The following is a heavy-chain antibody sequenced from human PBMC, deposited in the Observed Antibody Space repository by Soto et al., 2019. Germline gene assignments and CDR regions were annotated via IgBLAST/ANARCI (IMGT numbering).Heavy chain of an antibody. D-gene: IGHD3-9*01. CDR3: ARSREPLRYFDWLLFFDY. CDR1: GGSISSGDYY. CDR2: IYYSGST. Sequence: KPSETLSLTCTVSGGSISSGDYYWSWIRQPPGKGLEWIGYIYYSGSTYYNPSLKSRVTISVDTSKNQFSLKLSSVTAADTAVYYCARSREPLRYFDWLLFFDYWGQGTLVTVSS. J-gene: IGHJ4*02. V-gene: IGHV4-30-4*01.